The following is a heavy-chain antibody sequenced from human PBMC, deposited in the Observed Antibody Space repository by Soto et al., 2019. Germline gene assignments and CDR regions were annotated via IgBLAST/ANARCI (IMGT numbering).Heavy chain of an antibody. Sequence: PGGSLRLSCAASGFTFSSYSMSWVRQAPGKGLEWVSGFRTSGDGGTTYYADSVKGRFTISRDNSKNMLFLQMNSLRAEDTAIYYCAKKVNSGPGSQYFDYWGQGILVTVSS. CDR2: FRTSGDGGTT. CDR3: AKKVNSGPGSQYFDY. J-gene: IGHJ4*02. V-gene: IGHV3-23*01. D-gene: IGHD3-10*01. CDR1: GFTFSSYS.